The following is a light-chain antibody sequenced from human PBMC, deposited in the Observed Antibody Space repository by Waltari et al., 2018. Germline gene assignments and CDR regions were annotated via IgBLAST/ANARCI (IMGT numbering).Light chain of an antibody. CDR3: SSHTSSSTWV. J-gene: IGLJ3*02. Sequence: QSALTQPASVSGSPGQSITISCTGTSSDVGGYNYVSWYQQHPGKAPKVMIYDVSKRPSGVSNRCSGSKSGNTASLTISVLQAEDEADYYCSSHTSSSTWVFGGGTKLTVL. CDR2: DVS. V-gene: IGLV2-14*01. CDR1: SSDVGGYNY.